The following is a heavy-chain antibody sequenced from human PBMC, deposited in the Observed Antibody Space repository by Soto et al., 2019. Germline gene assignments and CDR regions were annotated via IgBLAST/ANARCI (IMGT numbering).Heavy chain of an antibody. CDR3: ATLKNYYYGMDV. CDR2: IIPIFGTA. CDR1: GCTFSSYA. Sequence: GASVKVSCKASGCTFSSYAISWVRQAPGQGLEWMGGIIPIFGTANYAQKFQGRVTITADESTSTAYMELSSLRSEDTAVYYCATLKNYYYGMDVWGQGTTVTVSS. J-gene: IGHJ6*02. V-gene: IGHV1-69*13.